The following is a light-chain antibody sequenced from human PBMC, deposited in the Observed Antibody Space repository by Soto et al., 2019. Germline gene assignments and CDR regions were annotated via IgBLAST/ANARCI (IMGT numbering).Light chain of an antibody. CDR1: SGYSNYK. Sequence: QAVVTQPPSASASLGASVTLTCTLSSGYSNYKVDWYQQRPGKGPRFVMRVGTGGIVGSKGDGIPDRFSVLGSGLNRYLTIKNIQEEDESDYHCGADHGSGGFGSGTQLTVL. V-gene: IGLV9-49*01. CDR3: GADHGSGG. J-gene: IGLJ6*01. CDR2: VGTGGIVG.